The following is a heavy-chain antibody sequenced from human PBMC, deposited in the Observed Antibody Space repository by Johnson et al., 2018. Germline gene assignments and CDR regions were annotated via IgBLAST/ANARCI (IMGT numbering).Heavy chain of an antibody. V-gene: IGHV3-23*01. CDR1: GLTFSSYA. CDR3: AQDQHTTWVAYFQH. CDR2: ISGCGGRT. D-gene: IGHD1-14*01. J-gene: IGHJ1*01. Sequence: VQLQQSGGGLVQPGGSLRLSCAASGLTFSSYAMSWVRQAPGKGLEWVATISGCGGRTYYADSVKGRFTISRDNSKTTLYLQMVSLRAEDTAIYYCAQDQHTTWVAYFQHWGQGTLVTVSS.